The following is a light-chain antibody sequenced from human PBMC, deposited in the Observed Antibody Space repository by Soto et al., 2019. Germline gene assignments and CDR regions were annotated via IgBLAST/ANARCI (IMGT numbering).Light chain of an antibody. CDR3: QQYGSSPPFS. Sequence: EIVLTQSPGTLSLSPGERATLSCRASQSVSSSYLSWYQQKPGQAPRLLIYGASIRATGIPDRFSGSGSGTDFTLTICRLESEDSAAVYYCQQYGSSPPFSFGPGTNVDI. CDR1: QSVSSSY. J-gene: IGKJ3*01. V-gene: IGKV3-20*01. CDR2: GAS.